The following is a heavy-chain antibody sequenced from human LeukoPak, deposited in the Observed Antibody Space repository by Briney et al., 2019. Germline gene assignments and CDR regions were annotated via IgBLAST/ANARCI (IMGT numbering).Heavy chain of an antibody. J-gene: IGHJ4*02. CDR3: AKDETWSFDY. V-gene: IGHV3-30*02. CDR2: MREDGSDI. CDR1: GFTFTSYG. Sequence: PGGSLRLSCAASGFTFTSYGMRWVRQPPGKGLEWVAFMREDGSDIYYADSVKGRFTISRDNSKNTLYLQMNSLRPEDTAVYYCAKDETWSFDYWGQGTLVTVSS.